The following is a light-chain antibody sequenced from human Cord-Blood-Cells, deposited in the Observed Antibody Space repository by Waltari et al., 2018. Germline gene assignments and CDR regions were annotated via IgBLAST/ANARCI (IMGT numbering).Light chain of an antibody. J-gene: IGKJ1*01. Sequence: DIKMTQSPSSLSASVGDRVTLTCRASQSISSYLNWYQQKPGKAPKLLIYAASSLQSGVPSRFSGSGSGTDFTLTISSLQPEDFATYYCQQSYSTPQTFGQGTKVEIK. CDR3: QQSYSTPQT. V-gene: IGKV1-39*01. CDR2: AAS. CDR1: QSISSY.